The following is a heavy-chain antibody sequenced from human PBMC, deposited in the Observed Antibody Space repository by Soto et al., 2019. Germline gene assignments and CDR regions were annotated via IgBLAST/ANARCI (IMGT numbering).Heavy chain of an antibody. CDR2: MTYDGATE. D-gene: IGHD3-3*02. CDR3: ARVRLSIAVNDALDV. CDR1: GFTFNDYV. Sequence: QVHLVESGGGVVQPGRSLRLSCAASGFTFNDYVIHWVRQAAGKGLEWVASMTYDGATEYYADSVKGRFTVSRDNSKRTLSLQLNSLRPEDTAVYYCARVRLSIAVNDALDVWGQGTTVPVSS. V-gene: IGHV3-30*14. J-gene: IGHJ3*01.